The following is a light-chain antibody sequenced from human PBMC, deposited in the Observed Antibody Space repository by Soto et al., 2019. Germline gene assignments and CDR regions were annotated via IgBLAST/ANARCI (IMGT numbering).Light chain of an antibody. CDR1: QSISRY. Sequence: IQMTESPSSMSASVGDRVTITCRASQSISRYLNWYQQKPGKAPKLLIYAASSLQSGVPSRFSGSGSGTDFTLTISSLKNEDFATYYCQQSYSTTRTFGQGTKVDIK. CDR2: AAS. CDR3: QQSYSTTRT. J-gene: IGKJ1*01. V-gene: IGKV1-39*01.